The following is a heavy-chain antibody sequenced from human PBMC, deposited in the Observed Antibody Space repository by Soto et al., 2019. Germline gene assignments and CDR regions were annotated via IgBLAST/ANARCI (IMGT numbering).Heavy chain of an antibody. CDR1: GFTFSSYG. D-gene: IGHD6-13*01. V-gene: IGHV3-30*18. Sequence: PGGSLRLSCAASGFTFSSYGMHWVRQAPGKGLEWVAVISYDGSNKYYADSVKGRFTISRDNSKNTLYLQMNSLRAEDTAVYYCAKDSWPRYIAAAVVYWGQGTLVTVSS. CDR2: ISYDGSNK. CDR3: AKDSWPRYIAAAVVY. J-gene: IGHJ4*02.